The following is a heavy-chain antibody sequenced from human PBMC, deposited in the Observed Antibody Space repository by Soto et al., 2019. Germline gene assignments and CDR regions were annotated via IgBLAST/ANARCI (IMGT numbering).Heavy chain of an antibody. V-gene: IGHV1-69*01. D-gene: IGHD3-22*01. Sequence: QVQLVQSGAEVRKPGSSVKVSCKASGGTFSRHAISWVRQAPGQGLEWMGGIIPIFGTANHAQKFQGRVTIIADESTCTVYMELSSLRSEDTAMYYCARGWGYDSNDYYYAYWGQGNLVLVSS. CDR2: IIPIFGTA. CDR3: ARGWGYDSNDYYYAY. J-gene: IGHJ4*02. CDR1: GGTFSRHA.